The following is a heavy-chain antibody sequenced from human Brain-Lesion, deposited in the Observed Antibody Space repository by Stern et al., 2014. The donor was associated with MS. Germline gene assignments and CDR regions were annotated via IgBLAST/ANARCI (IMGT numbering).Heavy chain of an antibody. V-gene: IGHV5-10-1*03. CDR1: GYSFNSEW. D-gene: IGHD3-16*01. Sequence: EVQLVESGAEVKKPGESLRISCQGSGYSFNSEWISWVRQMPGKGLEWMGRIDPSDSNPNYSPSFQGHVTISADKSINTAYLDWRSLKASDTAMYYCARHMGEGLSIDYWGQGTLVTVSS. J-gene: IGHJ4*02. CDR2: IDPSDSNP. CDR3: ARHMGEGLSIDY.